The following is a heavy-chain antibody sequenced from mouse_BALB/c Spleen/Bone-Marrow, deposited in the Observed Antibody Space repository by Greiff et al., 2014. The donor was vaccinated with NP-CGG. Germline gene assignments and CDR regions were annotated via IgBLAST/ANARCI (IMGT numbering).Heavy chain of an antibody. CDR3: ARDLDY. V-gene: IGHV1S137*01. CDR1: GYTFTDYA. Sequence: QVQLQQSGAELVRPGVSVKISCKGSGYTFTDYAVHWVKQSHAKSLEWIGVISTYYGDATYNQKFKGKATMAVDKSSSTAYMELARLTSEDSAIYYCARDLDYWGQGTTLTVSS. J-gene: IGHJ2*01. CDR2: ISTYYGDA.